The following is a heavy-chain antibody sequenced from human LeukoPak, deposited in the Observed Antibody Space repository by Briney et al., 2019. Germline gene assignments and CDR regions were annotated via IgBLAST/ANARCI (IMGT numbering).Heavy chain of an antibody. V-gene: IGHV4-38-2*02. J-gene: IGHJ4*02. D-gene: IGHD2-21*02. CDR3: NREGTAALY. Sequence: PSETLSLTCGVSGFSITGGYYWGWVRQPPGKGLEWIGNIYRDGTTYYAPSLNSRATISINASNNHFFLNLTAVTAADTAVYYCNREGTAALYWGQGSLVFVSS. CDR2: IYRDGTT. CDR1: GFSITGGYY.